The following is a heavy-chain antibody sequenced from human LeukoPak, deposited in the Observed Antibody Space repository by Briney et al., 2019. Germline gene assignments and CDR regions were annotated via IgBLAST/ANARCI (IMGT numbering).Heavy chain of an antibody. V-gene: IGHV3-7*01. D-gene: IGHD4-17*01. CDR2: IKQDGSEK. CDR1: GFTFSSYW. Sequence: GGSLSLSCAASGFTFSSYWMSWVRQAPGKGLEWVANIKQDGSEKYYVDSVKGRFTISRDNAKNSLYLQMNSLRAEDTAVYYCAVSEGGDYGDYELYWGQGTLVTVSS. J-gene: IGHJ4*02. CDR3: AVSEGGDYGDYELY.